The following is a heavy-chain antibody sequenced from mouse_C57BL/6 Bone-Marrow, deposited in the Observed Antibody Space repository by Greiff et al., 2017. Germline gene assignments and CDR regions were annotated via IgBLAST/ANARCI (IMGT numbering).Heavy chain of an antibody. J-gene: IGHJ3*01. CDR3: ARLWLAY. Sequence: QVQLQQPGAELVRPGASVKLSCKASGYTFTSYWMHWVKQRPGQGLEWIGGIDPSDSYTNYNQKFKGKATMTVDTSSSTAYMQLSSLTSEDSAVYYCARLWLAYWGQGTSVTVSA. V-gene: IGHV1-59*01. CDR1: GYTFTSYW. CDR2: IDPSDSYT.